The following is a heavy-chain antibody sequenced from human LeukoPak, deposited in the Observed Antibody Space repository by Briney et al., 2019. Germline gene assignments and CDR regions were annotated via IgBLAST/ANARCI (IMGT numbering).Heavy chain of an antibody. J-gene: IGHJ4*02. Sequence: GESLKISCKGSGYSFSGYWIAWVRQMRGKGLEWMGIIYPADSDTRYSPSFQGQVTISADKSITTAYLQWSSLKASDTAMYYCATPHDATAYYYDSSGYFYWGQGTLVTVSS. V-gene: IGHV5-51*01. CDR3: ATPHDATAYYYDSSGYFY. D-gene: IGHD3-22*01. CDR1: GYSFSGYW. CDR2: IYPADSDT.